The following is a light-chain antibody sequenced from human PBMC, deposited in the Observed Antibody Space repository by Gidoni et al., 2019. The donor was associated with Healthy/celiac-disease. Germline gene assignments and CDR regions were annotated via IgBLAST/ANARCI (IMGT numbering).Light chain of an antibody. J-gene: IGKJ3*01. Sequence: IVLTQAPGTRSLSPGESATLSCTASQSVSISYLAWYHQKPGQAPRLLSSGASSRATGSPDRFSGSGSGTDVTLTISRLEPEDFAVYYWQQYGSSPSTFXPXTKVDIK. CDR2: GAS. V-gene: IGKV3-20*01. CDR3: QQYGSSPST. CDR1: QSVSISY.